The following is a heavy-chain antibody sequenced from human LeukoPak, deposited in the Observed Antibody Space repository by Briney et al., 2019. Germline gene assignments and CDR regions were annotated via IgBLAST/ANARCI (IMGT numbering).Heavy chain of an antibody. J-gene: IGHJ4*02. Sequence: ASAKVSCKASGGTFSSYTINWVRQAPGQGLEWMGRIIPILGIPNYAQKFQGRVTITADKSTSTAYMELSSLRSEDTGVYYCARGAADGYYYGSGSYYTYWGQGTLVTVSS. CDR1: GGTFSSYT. D-gene: IGHD3-10*01. CDR2: IIPILGIP. V-gene: IGHV1-69*02. CDR3: ARGAADGYYYGSGSYYTY.